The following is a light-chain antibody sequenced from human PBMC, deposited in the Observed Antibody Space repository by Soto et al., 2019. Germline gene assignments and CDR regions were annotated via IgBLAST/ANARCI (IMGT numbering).Light chain of an antibody. V-gene: IGKV3-15*01. Sequence: EILFTPSPGILSLSPGERATLSCRASQSVSSSYLAWYQQKPGQAPRLLIYAASTRATGIPARFSGSGSGTECTLTISSLQSEELAVYYCEQYNNWLISVGQGTRREI. CDR1: QSVSSSY. CDR2: AAS. J-gene: IGKJ5*01. CDR3: EQYNNWLIS.